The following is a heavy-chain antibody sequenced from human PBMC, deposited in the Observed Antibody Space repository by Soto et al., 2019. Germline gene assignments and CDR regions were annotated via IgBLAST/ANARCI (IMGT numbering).Heavy chain of an antibody. V-gene: IGHV4-59*01. Sequence: SETLSLTCTVSGGSISSYYWSWIRQPPGKGLEWIGYIYYSGSTNYNPSLKSRVTISVDTSKNQFSLKLSSVTAADTAVYYCARLFGTNEDYYYYYYMDVWGKGTKVTVSS. CDR3: ARLFGTNEDYYYYYYMDV. D-gene: IGHD3-10*01. CDR1: GGSISSYY. CDR2: IYYSGST. J-gene: IGHJ6*03.